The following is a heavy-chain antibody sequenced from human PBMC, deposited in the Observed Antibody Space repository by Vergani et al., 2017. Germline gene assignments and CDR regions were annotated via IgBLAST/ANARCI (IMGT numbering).Heavy chain of an antibody. V-gene: IGHV2-26*01. CDR3: AHEGIAAAGTLPGFDA. D-gene: IGHD6-13*01. J-gene: IGHJ5*02. Sequence: QVTLQESGPVLVKPTETLTLTCTVSGFSLSNARMGVSWIRQPPGKALEWLAHIFSNDEKSYSTSLKSRLTISKDTSKNQVVLTMTNMDPVDTATYYCAHEGIAAAGTLPGFDAWGQGTLVTVSS. CDR2: IFSNDEK. CDR1: GFSLSNARMG.